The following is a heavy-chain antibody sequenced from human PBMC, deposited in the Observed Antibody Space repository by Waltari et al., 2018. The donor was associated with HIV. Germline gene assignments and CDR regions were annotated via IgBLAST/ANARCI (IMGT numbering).Heavy chain of an antibody. CDR2: INHSGST. J-gene: IGHJ6*02. D-gene: IGHD6-19*01. Sequence: QVQLQQWGAGLLKPSETLSLTCAVYGGSFSGYYWSWIRQPPGKGLEWIGEINHSGSTNYNPSLKSRFTMSVDTSKNQVSLKLSSVTAAGTAVYYCARGESSGWLRYGMDVWGQGTTVTVSS. CDR3: ARGESSGWLRYGMDV. V-gene: IGHV4-34*01. CDR1: GGSFSGYY.